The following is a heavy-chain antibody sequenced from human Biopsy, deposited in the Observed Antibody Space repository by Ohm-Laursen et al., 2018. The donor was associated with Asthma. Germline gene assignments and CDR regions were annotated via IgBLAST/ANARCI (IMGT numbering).Heavy chain of an antibody. Sequence: SLRLSCAASGFTFGDYWMSWVRQVPGKGLEWVANIKHDGSEKNHVDSLKGRFTISRDNAKNSLYLQMNSLRAEDTAVYYRATNSGAYKNSLGDGLDVWGQGTTVIVSS. CDR1: GFTFGDYW. CDR3: ATNSGAYKNSLGDGLDV. J-gene: IGHJ6*02. D-gene: IGHD1-26*01. V-gene: IGHV3-7*01. CDR2: IKHDGSEK.